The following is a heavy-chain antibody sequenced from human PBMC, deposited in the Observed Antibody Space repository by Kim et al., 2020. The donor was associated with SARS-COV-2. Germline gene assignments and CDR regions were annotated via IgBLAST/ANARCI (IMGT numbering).Heavy chain of an antibody. CDR2: INHSGST. J-gene: IGHJ2*01. D-gene: IGHD6-13*01. CDR3: ARVFIAAAVWYFDL. CDR1: GGSFSGYY. V-gene: IGHV4-34*01. Sequence: SETLSLTCAVYGGSFSGYYWSWIRQPPGKGLEWIGEINHSGSTNYNPSLKSRVTISVDTSKNQFSLKLSSVTAADTAVYYCARVFIAAAVWYFDLWGRGTLVTVYS.